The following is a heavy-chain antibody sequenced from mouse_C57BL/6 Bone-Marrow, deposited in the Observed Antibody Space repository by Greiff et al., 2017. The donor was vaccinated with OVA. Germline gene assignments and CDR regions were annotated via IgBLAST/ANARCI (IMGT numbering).Heavy chain of an antibody. V-gene: IGHV1-22*01. CDR3: ARRDDYDTGARFAY. Sequence: EVKVVESGPELVKPGASVKMSCKASGYTFTDYNMHWVKQSHGKSLEWIGYINPNNGGTSYNQKFKGKATLTVNKSSSTTYMELRSLTSEDSAVYYCARRDDYDTGARFAYWGQGTLVTVSA. J-gene: IGHJ3*01. D-gene: IGHD2-4*01. CDR1: GYTFTDYN. CDR2: INPNNGGT.